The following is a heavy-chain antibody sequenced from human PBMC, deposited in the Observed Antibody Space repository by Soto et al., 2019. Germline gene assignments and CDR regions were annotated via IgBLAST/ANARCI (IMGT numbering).Heavy chain of an antibody. D-gene: IGHD6-13*01. J-gene: IGHJ4*02. CDR2: ISSSSSYI. CDR3: ARDLKGHSSSPYHFDY. CDR1: GFTFSNYN. Sequence: EVQLVESGGGLVKPGGSLRLSCAASGFTFSNYNMNWVRQAPWKGLEWVSSISSSSSYIFYADSVKGRFTISRDNAKNSLYLQMNSLRAEDTAVYYCARDLKGHSSSPYHFDYWGQGTLVTVSS. V-gene: IGHV3-21*01.